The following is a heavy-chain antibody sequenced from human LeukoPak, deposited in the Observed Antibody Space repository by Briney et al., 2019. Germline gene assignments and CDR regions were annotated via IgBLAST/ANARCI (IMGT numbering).Heavy chain of an antibody. D-gene: IGHD6-25*01. CDR1: GFTFSSYS. CDR2: ISSSSSYI. Sequence: KPGGSLTLSCAASGFTFSSYSMNWVRQAPGKGLEWVSSISSSSSYIYYADSVKGRFTISRDNAKNSLYLQMNSLRAEDTAVYYCARLGIAAFSSHSVHSYYYYMDVWGKGTTVTVSS. J-gene: IGHJ6*03. V-gene: IGHV3-21*01. CDR3: ARLGIAAFSSHSVHSYYYYMDV.